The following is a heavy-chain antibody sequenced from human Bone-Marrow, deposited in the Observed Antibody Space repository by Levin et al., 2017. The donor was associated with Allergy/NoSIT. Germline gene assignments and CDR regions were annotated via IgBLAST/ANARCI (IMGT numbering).Heavy chain of an antibody. CDR3: AVVGGNSAAFFH. CDR1: HASISSTNW. Sequence: SETLSLTCTVSHASISSTNWWSWVRQPPGKGLEWIGEIYHSGSANYNPSLKSRVTMSVDRSNNEFSLNLTSVTAADTAVYFCAVVGGNSAAFFHWGQGTLVTVSS. CDR2: IYHSGSA. D-gene: IGHD4-23*01. J-gene: IGHJ4*02. V-gene: IGHV4-4*02.